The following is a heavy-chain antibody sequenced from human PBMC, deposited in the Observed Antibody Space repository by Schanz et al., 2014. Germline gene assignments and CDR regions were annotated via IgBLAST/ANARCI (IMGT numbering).Heavy chain of an antibody. J-gene: IGHJ4*02. CDR1: GFAFSVYG. Sequence: QVQMVESGGGVVQPGRSLRLSCAASGFAFSVYGMHWVRQAPGKGPEWVAVIWSDGSTKYYADSVKGRFTISRDRFQNTLYRRMSSLRAEDTAVYYCARPRCDYGEVDYWGQGTLVTVSS. D-gene: IGHD4-17*01. CDR3: ARPRCDYGEVDY. V-gene: IGHV3-33*01. CDR2: IWSDGSTK.